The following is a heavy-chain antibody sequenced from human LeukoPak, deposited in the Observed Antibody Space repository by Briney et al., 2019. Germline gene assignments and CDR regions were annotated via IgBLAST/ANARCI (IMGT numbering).Heavy chain of an antibody. J-gene: IGHJ4*02. D-gene: IGHD3-3*02. V-gene: IGHV3-30-3*01. CDR3: ARVSIEDEFDY. CDR1: GFTSSSYA. CDR2: ISYDGSNK. Sequence: GGSLRPSCAASGFTSSSYAMHWVRQAPGKGLEWVAVISYDGSNKYYADSVKGRFTISRDNSKNTLYLQMNSLRAEDTAVYYCARVSIEDEFDYWGQGTLVTVSS.